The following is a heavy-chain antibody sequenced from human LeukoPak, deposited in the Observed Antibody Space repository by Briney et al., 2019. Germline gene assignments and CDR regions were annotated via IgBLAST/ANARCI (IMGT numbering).Heavy chain of an antibody. CDR1: GFTFSSYG. Sequence: GGSLRLSCAASGFTFSSYGMHWVRQAPGKSLEWVAFIRYDGSNKYYADSVKGRFTISRDNSKNTLYLQMNSLRAEDTAVYYCAKVGYCSGGSCYWFDPWGQGTLVTVSS. V-gene: IGHV3-30*02. J-gene: IGHJ5*02. CDR2: IRYDGSNK. D-gene: IGHD2-15*01. CDR3: AKVGYCSGGSCYWFDP.